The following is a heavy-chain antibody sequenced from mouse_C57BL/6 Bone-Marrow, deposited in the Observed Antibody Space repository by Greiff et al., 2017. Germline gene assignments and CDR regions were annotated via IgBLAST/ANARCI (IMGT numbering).Heavy chain of an antibody. Sequence: QVQLQQSGPELVKPGASVKISCKASGYAFSSSWMNWVKQRPGKGLEWYGRIYPGDGDTNYNGKFKGKATLTADKSSSAAYMQLSSLTSEDSAVYFCARGGSSGPFAYWGQGTLVTVSA. CDR1: GYAFSSSW. V-gene: IGHV1-82*01. CDR2: IYPGDGDT. J-gene: IGHJ3*01. D-gene: IGHD3-2*02. CDR3: ARGGSSGPFAY.